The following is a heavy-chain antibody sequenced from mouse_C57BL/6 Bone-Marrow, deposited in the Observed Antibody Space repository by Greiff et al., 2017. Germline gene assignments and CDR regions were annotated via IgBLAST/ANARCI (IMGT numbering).Heavy chain of an antibody. CDR2: IYPGSGST. CDR3: ASVTTVLATRYAMDY. V-gene: IGHV1-55*01. CDR1: GYTFTSYW. J-gene: IGHJ4*01. D-gene: IGHD1-1*01. Sequence: VQLQQPGAELVKPGASVKMSCKASGYTFTSYWITWVKQRPGQGLEWIGDIYPGSGSTNYNEKFKSKATLTVDTSSSTAYMQLSSLTSEDSAVYYCASVTTVLATRYAMDYWGQGTSVTVSS.